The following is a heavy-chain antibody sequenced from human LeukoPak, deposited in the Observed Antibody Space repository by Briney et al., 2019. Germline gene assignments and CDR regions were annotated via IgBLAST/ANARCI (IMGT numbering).Heavy chain of an antibody. Sequence: SQTLSLTCTVSGGSISSGGYYWSWIRQPPGKGLEWIGEIYHSGSTNYNPSLKSRVTISVDKSKNQFSLKLSSVTAADTAVYYCAREVGPGYDIWGQGTMVTVSS. D-gene: IGHD1-26*01. V-gene: IGHV4-30-2*01. CDR3: AREVGPGYDI. CDR2: IYHSGST. J-gene: IGHJ3*02. CDR1: GGSISSGGYY.